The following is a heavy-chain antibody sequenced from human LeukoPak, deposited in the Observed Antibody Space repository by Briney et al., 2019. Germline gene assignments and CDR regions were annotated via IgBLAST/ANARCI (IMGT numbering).Heavy chain of an antibody. CDR2: VSFEGSNK. Sequence: GGSLRLSCAASGFTFSRYGMHWVRQAPGKGLEWVAVVSFEGSNKYYADSVKGRFTISRDNSKNTLSLQMNSLRAEDTAVYYCAKDMGYYYGSGSYPPENDYWGQGTLVTVSS. J-gene: IGHJ4*02. CDR1: GFTFSRYG. V-gene: IGHV3-30*18. D-gene: IGHD3-10*01. CDR3: AKDMGYYYGSGSYPPENDY.